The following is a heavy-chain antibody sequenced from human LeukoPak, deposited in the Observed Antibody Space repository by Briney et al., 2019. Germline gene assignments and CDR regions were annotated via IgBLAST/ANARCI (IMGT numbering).Heavy chain of an antibody. CDR2: IYYSGST. D-gene: IGHD3-3*01. J-gene: IGHJ6*04. V-gene: IGHV4-39*02. CDR1: GGSISSSSYY. Sequence: SETLSLTCTVSGGSISSSSYYWGWIRQPPGKGLEWIGSIYYSGSTYYNPSLKSRVTISVDTSKNQFSLKLSSVTAADTAVYYCAREIPSITIFGRTDSMDVWGKGTTVTVSS. CDR3: AREIPSITIFGRTDSMDV.